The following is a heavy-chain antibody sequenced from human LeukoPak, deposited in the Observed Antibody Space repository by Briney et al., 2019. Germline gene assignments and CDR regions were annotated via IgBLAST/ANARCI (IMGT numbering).Heavy chain of an antibody. CDR1: GFTFSSYW. Sequence: QSGGSLRLSCAASGFTFSSYWMSWVRQAPGKGLEWVANIKQDGSEKYYVDSMKGRFTISRDNAKNSLYLQMNSLRAEDTAVYYCARTLEQQLVPGYFDYWGQGTLVTVSS. J-gene: IGHJ4*02. CDR3: ARTLEQQLVPGYFDY. V-gene: IGHV3-7*01. CDR2: IKQDGSEK. D-gene: IGHD6-13*01.